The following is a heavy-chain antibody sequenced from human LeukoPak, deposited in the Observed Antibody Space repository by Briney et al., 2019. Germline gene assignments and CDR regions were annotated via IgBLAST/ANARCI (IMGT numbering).Heavy chain of an antibody. CDR1: GFTVNNNY. Sequence: QAGGSLRLSCVASGFTVNNNYMNWVRQAPGKGLEWVSVVYSDGSTKSAESVKGRFTISRDNSKNTLYLQMSRLRVEDTAIYYCARDPPRGFGNAFDIWGQGTMVTVSP. CDR3: ARDPPRGFGNAFDI. J-gene: IGHJ3*02. D-gene: IGHD2-15*01. V-gene: IGHV3-53*01. CDR2: VYSDGST.